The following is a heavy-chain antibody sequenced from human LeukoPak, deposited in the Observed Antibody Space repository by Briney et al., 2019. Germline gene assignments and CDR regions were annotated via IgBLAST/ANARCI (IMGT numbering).Heavy chain of an antibody. J-gene: IGHJ4*02. Sequence: GWSLTLSCGVSGFTFSSNSMNWVRQAPAKGLEWVSFISSSSSYISYADSVKGRFTISRDNAKNSLYLQMNSLRAEDTAVYYCASRSEFDYWGQGTLVTVSS. V-gene: IGHV3-21*01. D-gene: IGHD3-16*02. CDR1: GFTFSSNS. CDR3: ASRSEFDY. CDR2: ISSSSSYI.